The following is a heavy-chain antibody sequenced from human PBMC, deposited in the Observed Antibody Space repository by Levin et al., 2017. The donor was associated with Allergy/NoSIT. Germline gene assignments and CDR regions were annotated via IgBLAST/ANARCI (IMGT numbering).Heavy chain of an antibody. CDR1: GGSISSSSYY. V-gene: IGHV4-39*07. J-gene: IGHJ4*02. D-gene: IGHD3-10*01. CDR2: IYYSGST. CDR3: ARGLPDFDY. Sequence: PSETLSLTCTVSGGSISSSSYYWGWIRQPPGKGLEWIGSIYYSGSTYYNPSLKSRVTISVDTSKNQFSLKLSSVTAADTAVYYCARGLPDFDYWGQGTLVTVSS.